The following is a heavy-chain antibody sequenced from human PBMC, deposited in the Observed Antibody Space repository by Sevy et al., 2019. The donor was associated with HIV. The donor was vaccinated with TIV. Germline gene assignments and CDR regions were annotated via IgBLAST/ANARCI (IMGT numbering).Heavy chain of an antibody. CDR1: NYSISSGSY. CDR3: AGIIVVPAAIHYYYYMDV. CDR2: IHRSGSA. J-gene: IGHJ6*03. V-gene: IGHV4-38-2*01. Sequence: SETLSLTCGVSNYSISSGSYWAWIRQPPGKGLEWIGTIHRSGSAYYNPSLKSPVTISIDTSKDQFSLRLSSVTAADTAVYFCAGIIVVPAAIHYYYYMDVWGKGTTVTVSS. D-gene: IGHD2-21*02.